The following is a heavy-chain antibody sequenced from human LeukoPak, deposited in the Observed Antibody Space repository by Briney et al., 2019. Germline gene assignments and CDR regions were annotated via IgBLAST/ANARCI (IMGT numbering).Heavy chain of an antibody. V-gene: IGHV4-61*05. CDR1: GGSISSSSYY. J-gene: IGHJ1*01. D-gene: IGHD3-22*01. CDR2: IYYSGST. CDR3: ASSGSGYWLAEYFQH. Sequence: SETLSLTCTVSGGSISSSSYYWGWIRQPPGKGLEWIGYIYYSGSTNYNPSLKSRVTISVDTSKNQFSLKLSSVTAADTAVYYCASSGSGYWLAEYFQHWGQGTLVTVSS.